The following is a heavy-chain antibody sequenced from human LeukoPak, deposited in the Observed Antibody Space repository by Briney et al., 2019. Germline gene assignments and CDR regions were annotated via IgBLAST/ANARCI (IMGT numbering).Heavy chain of an antibody. CDR2: IKEDGSEK. V-gene: IGHV3-7*03. CDR1: GFTFSNYW. CDR3: ARDRYFSGA. J-gene: IGHJ5*02. D-gene: IGHD2-15*01. Sequence: GGSLRLSCVASGFTFSNYWMSWVRQAPGVGLEWVANIKEDGSEKHHVDSVKGRFTISRDNAKNLLYLQMNSLRPEDTAVYYCARDRYFSGAWGQGTLVTVSS.